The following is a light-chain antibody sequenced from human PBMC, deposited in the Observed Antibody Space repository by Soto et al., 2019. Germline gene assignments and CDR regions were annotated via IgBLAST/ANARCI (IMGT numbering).Light chain of an antibody. CDR1: SSDVGGYNY. J-gene: IGLJ2*01. CDR3: SSYAGSNNVL. CDR2: EVT. V-gene: IGLV2-8*01. Sequence: QSALTQPPSASGSPGQSVTISCTGTSSDVGGYNYVSWYQQHPGKAPKLMIYEVTKRPSGVPDRFSGSKSGNTASLTVSGLQAEDEAVYYCSSYAGSNNVLFGGATKLTVL.